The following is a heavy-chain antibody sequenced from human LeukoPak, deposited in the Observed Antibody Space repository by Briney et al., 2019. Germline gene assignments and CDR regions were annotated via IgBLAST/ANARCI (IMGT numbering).Heavy chain of an antibody. D-gene: IGHD6-13*01. V-gene: IGHV3-11*01. CDR2: ISSSGSTI. CDR1: GFTFSDYY. CDR3: ARDLIAAAATGWFDP. Sequence: GGSLRLACAASGFTFSDYYMSWIRQAPGKGLEWVSHISSSGSTIYYAASVKGRFTISRDNAKNSLYLQMNSLRAEDTAVYYCARDLIAAAATGWFDPWGQGTLVTVSS. J-gene: IGHJ5*02.